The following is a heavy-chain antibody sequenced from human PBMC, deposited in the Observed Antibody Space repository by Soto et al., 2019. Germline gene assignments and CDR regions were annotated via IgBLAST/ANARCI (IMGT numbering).Heavy chain of an antibody. V-gene: IGHV1-46*01. D-gene: IGHD3-10*01. CDR1: GYTFTNHY. CDR3: ARDEYHYGSGSSYITLDD. J-gene: IGHJ4*02. CDR2: INHSGGKT. Sequence: QVQLEQSGAEVKKPGASVKVSCKASGYTFTNHYIHWVRQGPGQGPEWMGTINHSGGKTDYAQKFKGRVTLTSDTPTSTVYMELRSLRSEDTAIYYCARDEYHYGSGSSYITLDDWGQGTLVTVSS.